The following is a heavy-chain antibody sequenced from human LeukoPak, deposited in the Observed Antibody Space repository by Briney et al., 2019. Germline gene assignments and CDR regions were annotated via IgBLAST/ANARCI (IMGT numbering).Heavy chain of an antibody. CDR2: IYYSGST. D-gene: IGHD2-21*02. V-gene: IGHV4-31*03. J-gene: IGHJ3*02. Sequence: SETLSLTCTVSGGSISSGGYYWSWIRQHPGKGLEWIGYIYYSGSTYYIRSLKSRVTISVDTSKDQFSLKLSSVTAADTAVYYCARWVGGVTGAAFDIWGQGTMVTVSS. CDR1: GGSISSGGYY. CDR3: ARWVGGVTGAAFDI.